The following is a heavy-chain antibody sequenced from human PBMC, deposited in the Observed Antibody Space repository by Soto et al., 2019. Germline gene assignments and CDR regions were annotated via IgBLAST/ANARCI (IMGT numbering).Heavy chain of an antibody. CDR2: INPNSGGT. J-gene: IGHJ6*02. CDR3: ARGGEGIQLSYYGMDV. CDR1: GYTFTGYY. V-gene: IGHV1-2*04. Sequence: ASVKVSCKASGYTFTGYYMHWVRQAPGQGLEWMGWINPNSGGTNYAQKFQGWVTMTRDTSISTAYMELSRLRSDDTAVYYCARGGEGIQLSYYGMDVWGQGTTVTVSS. D-gene: IGHD5-18*01.